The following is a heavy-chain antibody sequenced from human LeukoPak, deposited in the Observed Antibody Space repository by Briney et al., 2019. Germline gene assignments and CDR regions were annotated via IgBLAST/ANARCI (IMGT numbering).Heavy chain of an antibody. CDR1: GGSISSTIYY. CDR2: MYYSGSN. CDR3: ARDTYYYDSSGYWADY. D-gene: IGHD3-22*01. J-gene: IGHJ4*02. Sequence: PSETLSLTCSVSGGSISSTIYYWGWIRQPPGKGLEWIASMYYSGSNFYNPSLKSRVTGSVDTSKNQFSLRLSSVTAADTAVYYCARDTYYYDSSGYWADYWGQGTLVTVSS. V-gene: IGHV4-39*07.